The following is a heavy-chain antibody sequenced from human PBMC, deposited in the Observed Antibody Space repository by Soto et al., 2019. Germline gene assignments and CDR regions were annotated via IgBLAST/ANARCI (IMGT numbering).Heavy chain of an antibody. V-gene: IGHV3-49*03. Sequence: GGSLRLSCTASGFTFGDYAMSWFRQAPGKGLEWVGFIRSKAYGGTTEYAASVKGRFTISRDDSKSIAYLQMNSLKTEDTAVYYCTSYSENMITFGGVIVEWGQGTLVTVSS. CDR1: GFTFGDYA. D-gene: IGHD3-16*02. CDR2: IRSKAYGGTT. CDR3: TSYSENMITFGGVIVE. J-gene: IGHJ4*02.